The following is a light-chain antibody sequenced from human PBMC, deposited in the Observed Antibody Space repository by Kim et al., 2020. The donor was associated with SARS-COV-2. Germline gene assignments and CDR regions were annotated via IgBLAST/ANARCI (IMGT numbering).Light chain of an antibody. CDR1: KLVDKY. J-gene: IGLJ2*01. V-gene: IGLV3-1*01. Sequence: VSPGQTASITCSGDKLVDKYACWYQQKPGQSPVLVIYQDSKRPSGIPERFSGSNSGNTATLTISGTQAMDEADYYCQAWDSSSVVFGGGTQLTVL. CDR2: QDS. CDR3: QAWDSSSVV.